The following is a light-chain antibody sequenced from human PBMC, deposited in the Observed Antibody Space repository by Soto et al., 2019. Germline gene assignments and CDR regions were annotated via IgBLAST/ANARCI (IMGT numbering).Light chain of an antibody. Sequence: QLVLTQPASVTGSPGQSITISCSGTSSDIGRYDYVSWFQQHPGRAPRLLIYEVINRPSGVSTRFSGSKSGNTASLTISGLQAEDEADFYCCSFTSSKTWVFGGGTKVTVL. V-gene: IGLV2-14*01. CDR2: EVI. CDR3: CSFTSSKTWV. J-gene: IGLJ3*02. CDR1: SSDIGRYDY.